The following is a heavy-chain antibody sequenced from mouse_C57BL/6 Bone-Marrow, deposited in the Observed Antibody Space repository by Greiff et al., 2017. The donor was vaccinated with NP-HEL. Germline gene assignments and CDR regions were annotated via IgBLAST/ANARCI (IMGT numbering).Heavy chain of an antibody. CDR3: ARPLQGNAMDY. J-gene: IGHJ4*01. D-gene: IGHD2-10*01. Sequence: QVQLQQSGAELVRPGASVKLSCKASGYTFTDYYINWVKQRPGQGLEWIARIYPGSGNTYYNEKFKGKATLTAEKSSSTAYMQLSSLTSEDSAVYFCARPLQGNAMDYWGQGTSVTVSS. CDR2: IYPGSGNT. V-gene: IGHV1-76*01. CDR1: GYTFTDYY.